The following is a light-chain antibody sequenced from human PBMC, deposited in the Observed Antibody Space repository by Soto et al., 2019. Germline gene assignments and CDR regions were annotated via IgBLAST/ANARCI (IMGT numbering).Light chain of an antibody. Sequence: EIVLAPSPGTLSLSPGERATLAVSASQSVSSSYLAWYQQKPGQAPRLLMYEVSTRATGIPARFSGGGSGTDFTLTISSLEPEDFAVYYCQQRSDWPWTFGQGTKVDIK. CDR3: QQRSDWPWT. J-gene: IGKJ1*01. V-gene: IGKV3D-20*02. CDR1: QSVSSSY. CDR2: EVS.